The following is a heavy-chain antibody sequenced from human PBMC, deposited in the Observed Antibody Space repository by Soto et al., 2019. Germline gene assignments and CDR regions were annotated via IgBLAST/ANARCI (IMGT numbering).Heavy chain of an antibody. CDR3: ARYVPAAGFHYYYCYLMDV. Sequence: ASVKVSCKASGGTFSSYAISWVRQAPGQGLEWMGGIIPIFGTANYAQKFQGRVTITADKSTSTAYMELSSLRSEDTAVYYCARYVPAAGFHYYYCYLMDVWAQATTVTVS. D-gene: IGHD2-2*01. CDR1: GGTFSSYA. J-gene: IGHJ6*02. V-gene: IGHV1-69*06. CDR2: IIPIFGTA.